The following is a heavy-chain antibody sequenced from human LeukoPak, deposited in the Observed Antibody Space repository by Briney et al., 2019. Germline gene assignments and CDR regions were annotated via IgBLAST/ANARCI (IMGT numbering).Heavy chain of an antibody. D-gene: IGHD6-13*01. V-gene: IGHV1-8*01. CDR3: ARVFGRSSSWSKSYYYYGMDV. CDR1: GYTFTSYD. CDR2: MNPNSGNT. Sequence: ASVKVSCKASGYTFTSYDINWVRQATGQGLEWMGWMNPNSGNTGYAQKFQGRVTMTRNTSISTAYMELSSLRSEDTAVYYCARVFGRSSSWSKSYYYYGMDVWGQGTTVTVSS. J-gene: IGHJ6*02.